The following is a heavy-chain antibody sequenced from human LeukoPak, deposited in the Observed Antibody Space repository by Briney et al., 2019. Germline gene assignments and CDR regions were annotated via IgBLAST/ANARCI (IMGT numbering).Heavy chain of an antibody. J-gene: IGHJ5*02. Sequence: SQTLSFICAVSGGSINSGGYSWSWIRQPPEKGMEWIGRIHDSGCTYYNPSLKSRVTISVDTSKNQFSLKLSSVTAAVTAVYYCARTEFYDFWSGPANWFDPWGQGTLVTVSS. V-gene: IGHV4-30-2*03. CDR3: ARTEFYDFWSGPANWFDP. CDR2: IHDSGCT. CDR1: GGSINSGGYS. D-gene: IGHD3-3*01.